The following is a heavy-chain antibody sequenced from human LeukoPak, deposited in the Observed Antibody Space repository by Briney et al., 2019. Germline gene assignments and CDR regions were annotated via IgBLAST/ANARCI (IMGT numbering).Heavy chain of an antibody. J-gene: IGHJ3*02. CDR3: TGGRDPTYSDFVTGHYKRLSAFDI. CDR1: GGSFSGYD. D-gene: IGHD3-9*01. V-gene: IGHV4-34*01. CDR2: INRSGST. Sequence: SETLCLSCAVYGGSFSGYDWSWIRQPPGKGLEWIGEINRSGSTSYHPSLVRRVTIAVETCKNKFSLNLNSVTAADTAGYYGTGGRDPTYSDFVTGHYKRLSAFDIWGQGTMVTVSS.